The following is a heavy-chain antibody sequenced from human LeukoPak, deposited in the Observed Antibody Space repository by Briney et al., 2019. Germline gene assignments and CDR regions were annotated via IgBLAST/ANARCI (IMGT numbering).Heavy chain of an antibody. CDR1: GFTFSTSW. Sequence: PGGSLRLSCAASGFTFSTSWMIWVRQAPGKGLEWVANIKEDGSEKYYVDSVKGRFTTSRDNAKNSLYLQMNSLRAEDTAVYYCASGYYSGWYIPYYWGQGTLVTVSS. V-gene: IGHV3-7*01. CDR3: ASGYYSGWYIPYY. CDR2: IKEDGSEK. D-gene: IGHD6-19*01. J-gene: IGHJ4*02.